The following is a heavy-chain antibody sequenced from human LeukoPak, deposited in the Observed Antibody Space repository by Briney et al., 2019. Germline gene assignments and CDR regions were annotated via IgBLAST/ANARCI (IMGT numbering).Heavy chain of an antibody. CDR1: WFTFSSYW. V-gene: IGHV3-7*01. D-gene: IGHD3-3*01. CDR3: ATSMFWRFDP. J-gene: IGHJ5*02. CDR2: IKQDGSEK. Sequence: PGGSLRLSCAASWFTFSSYWMSWVRRAPGKGLEWVANIKQDGSEKYYVDSVKGRFTISRDNAKNSLYLQMNSLRAEDTAVYYCATSMFWRFDPWGQGTLVIVSP.